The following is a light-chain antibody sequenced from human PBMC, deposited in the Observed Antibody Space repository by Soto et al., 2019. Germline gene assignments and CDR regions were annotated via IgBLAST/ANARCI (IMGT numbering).Light chain of an antibody. V-gene: IGKV3-11*01. CDR2: DAS. CDR1: QSVSGY. Sequence: IVLTQSPATLSLSPGERATLYCRASQSVSGYLAWYQQKPGQAPRPLMYDASNRATGIPARFSGSGSGTDFTLTISSLEPEDFAVYYCQQRSNWPSTFGGGTKVEIK. J-gene: IGKJ4*01. CDR3: QQRSNWPST.